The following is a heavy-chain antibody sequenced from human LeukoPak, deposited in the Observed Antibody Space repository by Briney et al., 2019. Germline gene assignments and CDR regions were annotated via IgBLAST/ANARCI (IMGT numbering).Heavy chain of an antibody. Sequence: PGGSLRLSCAASGFTFSSCGMHWVRQAPGKGLEWVAVIWYDGSNKYYADSVKGRFTISRDNSKNTLYLQMNSLRAEDTAVYYCAREGHYYGSGSYYSNWFDPWGQGTLVTVSS. D-gene: IGHD3-10*01. J-gene: IGHJ5*02. V-gene: IGHV3-33*01. CDR3: AREGHYYGSGSYYSNWFDP. CDR2: IWYDGSNK. CDR1: GFTFSSCG.